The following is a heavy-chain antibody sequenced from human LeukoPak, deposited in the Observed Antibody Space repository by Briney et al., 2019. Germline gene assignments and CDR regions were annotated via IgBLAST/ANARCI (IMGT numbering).Heavy chain of an antibody. D-gene: IGHD4-17*01. Sequence: GGSLRLSCTASGLSFSDYSMNWVRQAPGKGLEWISYISSTGNPRHYAESVEGRFTISRDNVKNSLYLQMNSLRAEDTAVYYCARCNADDYGDPTSDYWGQGTLVTVSS. CDR1: GLSFSDYS. CDR2: ISSTGNPR. CDR3: ARCNADDYGDPTSDY. J-gene: IGHJ4*02. V-gene: IGHV3-48*01.